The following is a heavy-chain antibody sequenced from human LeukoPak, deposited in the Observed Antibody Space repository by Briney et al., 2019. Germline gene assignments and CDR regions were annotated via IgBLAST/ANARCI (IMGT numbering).Heavy chain of an antibody. J-gene: IGHJ3*02. CDR3: ARSADEAFDI. V-gene: IGHV4-39*07. Sequence: SETLSLTCTVSGGSISSSSYYWGWIRQPPGKGLEWIGSIYYSGSTYYNPSLKSRVTISVDTSKNQFSLKLSSVTAADTAVYYCARSADEAFDIWGQGTMVTVSS. CDR1: GGSISSSSYY. CDR2: IYYSGST.